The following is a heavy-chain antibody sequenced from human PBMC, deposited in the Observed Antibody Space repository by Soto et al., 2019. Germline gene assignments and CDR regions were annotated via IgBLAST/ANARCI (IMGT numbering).Heavy chain of an antibody. D-gene: IGHD3-22*01. J-gene: IGHJ6*02. CDR2: MWYHAINK. Sequence: VGAMRLSCTESGFTLSSYGMHWVRQAPGNGLRRVAVMWYHAINKHYADSVKGRFNISRDNSKNTLYLQMNSLRAEDTGVYYCAREGKPYYYDCSSYYHYYYYGMDVWGQWTKVTV. CDR3: AREGKPYYYDCSSYYHYYYYGMDV. CDR1: GFTLSSYG. V-gene: IGHV3-33*01.